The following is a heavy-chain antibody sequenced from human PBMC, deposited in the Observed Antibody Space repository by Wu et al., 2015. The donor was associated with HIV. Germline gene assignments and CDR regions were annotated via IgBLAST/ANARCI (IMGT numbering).Heavy chain of an antibody. Sequence: QVQLVQSGAEVKKPGASVKVSCKASGYIFSGHYINWVRQAPGQGLEWMGWINSDSGGTRYAEKFQGRVTMTSDTSISTAYMELSSLRSDDTAVYYCARVFEDSSGYYSWFDPWGQGTLVTVSS. J-gene: IGHJ5*02. CDR3: ARVFEDSSGYYSWFDP. CDR1: GYIFSGHY. V-gene: IGHV1-2*02. CDR2: INSDSGGT. D-gene: IGHD3-22*01.